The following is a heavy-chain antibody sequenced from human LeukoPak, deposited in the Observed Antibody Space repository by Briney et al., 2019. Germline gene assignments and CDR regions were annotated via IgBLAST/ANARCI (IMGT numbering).Heavy chain of an antibody. CDR1: GGTFSSYA. CDR3: ASRYSVYPYSY. J-gene: IGHJ4*02. Sequence: SVKVPCKASGGTFSSYAISWVRQAPGQGLEWMGGIIPIFGTANYAQKFQGRVTITTDESTSTAYMELSSLRSEDTAVYYCASRYSVYPYSYWGQGTLVTVSS. CDR2: IIPIFGTA. D-gene: IGHD2-15*01. V-gene: IGHV1-69*05.